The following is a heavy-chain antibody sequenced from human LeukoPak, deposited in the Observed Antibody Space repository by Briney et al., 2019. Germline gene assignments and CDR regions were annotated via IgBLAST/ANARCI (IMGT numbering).Heavy chain of an antibody. Sequence: GESLKISCKASGFSFTNYWIGWVRQMPGKGLEWMGIIYPGDSDSRYSPSFQGQVTISADKSISTAYLQWSSLKASDTAMYYCASRWATSDAFDIWGQGTMVTVSS. CDR2: IYPGDSDS. CDR1: GFSFTNYW. D-gene: IGHD6-13*01. V-gene: IGHV5-51*01. CDR3: ASRWATSDAFDI. J-gene: IGHJ3*02.